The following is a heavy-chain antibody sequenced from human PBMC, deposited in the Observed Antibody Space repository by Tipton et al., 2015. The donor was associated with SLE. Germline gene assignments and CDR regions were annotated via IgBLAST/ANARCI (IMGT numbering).Heavy chain of an antibody. CDR3: TRDRGGDYSQYYFYYMDV. CDR2: IYTRGKT. V-gene: IGHV4-4*08. J-gene: IGHJ6*03. D-gene: IGHD4-11*01. Sequence: TLSLTCTVSGGSISTYYWTWIRQPPGKGLELVGYIYTRGKTDYNPSLKSRITISVDASNNQFSLKLSSVIVADTAVYYCTRDRGGDYSQYYFYYMDVWGKGTTVTVSS. CDR1: GGSISTYY.